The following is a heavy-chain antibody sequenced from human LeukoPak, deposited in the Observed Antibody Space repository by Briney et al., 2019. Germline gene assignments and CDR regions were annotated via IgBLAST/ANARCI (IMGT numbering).Heavy chain of an antibody. CDR1: GGSVSSGSYY. V-gene: IGHV4-61*01. CDR3: ARIYCSGDSCCLTG. Sequence: SGTLSLTCTVSGGSVSSGSYYWSWIRQPPGKRLEWIGYIYYSGSTNYNPSLKSRVTISVDTSKNQFSLKLSSVTAADTAVYYCARIYCSGDSCCLTGWGQGTLVTVSS. D-gene: IGHD2-21*01. CDR2: IYYSGST. J-gene: IGHJ4*02.